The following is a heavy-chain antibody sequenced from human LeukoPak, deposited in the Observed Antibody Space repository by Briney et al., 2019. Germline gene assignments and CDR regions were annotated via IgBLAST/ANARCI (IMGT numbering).Heavy chain of an antibody. CDR1: GYTFTGHF. CDR3: ATGYSYGPGAFDI. D-gene: IGHD5-18*01. CDR2: FDPEDGET. J-gene: IGHJ3*02. V-gene: IGHV1-24*01. Sequence: ASVKVSCKASGYTFTGHFMFWVRQAPGKGLEWMGGFDPEDGETIYAQKFQGRVTMTEDTSTDTAYMELSGLRSEDTAVYYCATGYSYGPGAFDIWGQGTMVTVSS.